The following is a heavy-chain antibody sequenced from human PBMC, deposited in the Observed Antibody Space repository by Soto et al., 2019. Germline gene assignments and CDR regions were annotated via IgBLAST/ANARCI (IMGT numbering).Heavy chain of an antibody. V-gene: IGHV3-33*01. J-gene: IGHJ3*02. D-gene: IGHD3-22*01. CDR3: ARGTYDSSGYHDAFDI. CDR2: IWYDGSNK. CDR1: GFTFSSYG. Sequence: QVQLVESGGGVVQPGRSLRLSCAASGFTFSSYGMHWVRQAPGKGLEWVAVIWYDGSNKYYADSVKGRFTISRDNSKNTLYLQMNSLRAEDTAVYYCARGTYDSSGYHDAFDIWGQGTMVTVSS.